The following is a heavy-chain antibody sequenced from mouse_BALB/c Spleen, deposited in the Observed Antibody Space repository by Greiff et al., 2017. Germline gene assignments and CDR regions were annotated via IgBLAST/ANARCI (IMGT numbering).Heavy chain of an antibody. CDR2: IYPSDSYT. V-gene: IGHV1-69*02. D-gene: IGHD3-3*01. Sequence: QVQLKQPGAELVRPGASVKLSCKASGYTFTSYWINWVKQRPGQGLEWIGNIYPSDSYTNYNQKFKDKATLTVDKSSSTAYMQLSSPTSEDSAVYYCTRGTDYWGQGTSVTVSS. CDR3: TRGTDY. J-gene: IGHJ4*01. CDR1: GYTFTSYW.